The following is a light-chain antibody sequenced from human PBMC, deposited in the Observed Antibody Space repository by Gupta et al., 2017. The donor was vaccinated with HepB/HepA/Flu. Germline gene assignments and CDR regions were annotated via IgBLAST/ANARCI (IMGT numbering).Light chain of an antibody. CDR3: CSRDSSGNPQ. CDR2: DKN. Sequence: SSELTQDPAVSVALGQTVRITCQGDSLRNYYASWYQQKPGQAPVLVIYDKNNRPSGIPDRFSGSRTGNTASVTITGAQAEDEADYYCCSRDSSGNPQFGGGTKLTVL. J-gene: IGLJ2*01. CDR1: SLRNYY. V-gene: IGLV3-19*01.